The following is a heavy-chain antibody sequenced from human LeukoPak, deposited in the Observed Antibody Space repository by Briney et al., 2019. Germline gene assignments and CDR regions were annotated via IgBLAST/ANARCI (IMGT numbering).Heavy chain of an antibody. CDR2: INTSGST. V-gene: IGHV4-61*02. Sequence: SETLSLTCTVSGGSISSGSYFWTWIRQPAGKGLEWIGRINTSGSTNYNPSLKSRVTISVDTSKNQFSLKLSSVTAADTAVFYCAREGYTSSCYSGYYYFDYWGQGTLVTVSS. J-gene: IGHJ4*02. D-gene: IGHD6-13*01. CDR1: GGSISSGSYF. CDR3: AREGYTSSCYSGYYYFDY.